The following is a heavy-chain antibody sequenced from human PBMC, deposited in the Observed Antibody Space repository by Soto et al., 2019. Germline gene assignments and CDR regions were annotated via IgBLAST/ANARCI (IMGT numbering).Heavy chain of an antibody. Sequence: QVQLVQSGDEVKKPGASVKVSCKASGYIFVNYGIAWVRQAPGQGREWMGWISPYTGTPHSATKVQGRLTMTTDTSTSTAYIDLGSLTSDDTAVYYCGMVDNYVTPTPQDVWGQGTTVTVSS. CDR1: GYIFVNYG. D-gene: IGHD3-16*01. CDR2: ISPYTGTP. V-gene: IGHV1-18*01. J-gene: IGHJ6*02. CDR3: GMVDNYVTPTPQDV.